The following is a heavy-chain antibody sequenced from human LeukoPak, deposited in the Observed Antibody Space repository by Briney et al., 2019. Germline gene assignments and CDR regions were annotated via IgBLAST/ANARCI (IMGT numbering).Heavy chain of an antibody. J-gene: IGHJ4*02. CDR3: VSSYGGYVLDY. D-gene: IGHD5-12*01. Sequence: PSETLSLTCTVSGGSISSYSWNWIWQSPGKGLEWIGRVYRSGSINYNPSLKSRVTISVDTSKNQFSLNLSSVTAADTAVYYCVSSYGGYVLDYWGQGTLVIVSS. V-gene: IGHV4-59*01. CDR2: VYRSGSI. CDR1: GGSISSYS.